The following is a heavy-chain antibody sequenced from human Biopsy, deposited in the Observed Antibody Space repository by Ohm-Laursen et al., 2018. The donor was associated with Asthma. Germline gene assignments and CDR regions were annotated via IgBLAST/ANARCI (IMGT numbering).Heavy chain of an antibody. J-gene: IGHJ5*02. Sequence: SLRLSCAAFGFTFSSYGMHWVRQAPGKGPEWVALISYDGREKGYVDSVKGRFTISRDNAKNTVYLQMNSPRVEDTAIYYCAKEATGIWVRGVPTVWLDPWGQGTLVTVSS. CDR1: GFTFSSYG. CDR2: ISYDGREK. D-gene: IGHD3-10*01. V-gene: IGHV3-33*05. CDR3: AKEATGIWVRGVPTVWLDP.